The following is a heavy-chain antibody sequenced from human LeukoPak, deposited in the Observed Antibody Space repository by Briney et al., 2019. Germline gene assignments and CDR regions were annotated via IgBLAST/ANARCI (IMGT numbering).Heavy chain of an antibody. Sequence: SQTLSLTCTVSGGSISGGGYYWSWIRQHPGKGLEWIGYTYYSGSTYYNPSLKSRVTISVDTSKNQFSLKLSSVTAADTAVYYCARMRIAARAYYFDYWGQGTLVTVSS. CDR3: ARMRIAARAYYFDY. CDR1: GGSISGGGYY. V-gene: IGHV4-31*03. J-gene: IGHJ4*02. CDR2: TYYSGST. D-gene: IGHD6-6*01.